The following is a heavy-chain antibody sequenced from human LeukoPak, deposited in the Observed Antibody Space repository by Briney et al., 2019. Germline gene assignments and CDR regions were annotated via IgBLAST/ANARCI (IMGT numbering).Heavy chain of an antibody. CDR2: IYYSGST. V-gene: IGHV4-59*01. Sequence: SETLSLTCTVSGGSISSYYWSWIRQPPGKGLEWIGYIYYSGSTNYNPSLKSRVTISVDTSKNQFSPKLSSVTAADTAVYYCARYSSRGGRFDPWGQGTLVTVSS. D-gene: IGHD6-13*01. CDR1: GGSISSYY. CDR3: ARYSSRGGRFDP. J-gene: IGHJ5*02.